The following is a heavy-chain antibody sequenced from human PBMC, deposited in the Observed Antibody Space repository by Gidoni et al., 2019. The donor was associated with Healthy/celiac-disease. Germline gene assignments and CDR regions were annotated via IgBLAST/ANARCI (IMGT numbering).Heavy chain of an antibody. Sequence: QAQLVQSGSELKKPGASVKVSCKASGYTFTDYAMNWVRQAPGQGLEWMGWINTNTGNPTYAQCFTGRFVFSLDTSVSTAYLQISSLTAEDAAVYYCATEPAMVTDAPFDSWGQGTLVTVSS. J-gene: IGHJ4*02. D-gene: IGHD5-18*01. CDR3: ATEPAMVTDAPFDS. CDR2: INTNTGNP. V-gene: IGHV7-4-1*02. CDR1: GYTFTDYA.